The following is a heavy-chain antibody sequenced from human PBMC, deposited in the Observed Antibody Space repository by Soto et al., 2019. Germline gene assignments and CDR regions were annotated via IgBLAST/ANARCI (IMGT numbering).Heavy chain of an antibody. CDR3: ARLELRFLPWWWYFDL. Sequence: QVQLVESGGGVVQPGRSLRVSCEASGFTFSHYAFHWVRQAPGKGLEWVAVISDDGSNKLYAETVKGRFTISRDNSKKKLDLHMHRAGAEATSVYLSARLELRFLPWWWYFDLWGRGTLVTVSS. CDR1: GFTFSHYA. CDR2: ISDDGSNK. V-gene: IGHV3-30-3*01. J-gene: IGHJ2*01. D-gene: IGHD3-3*01.